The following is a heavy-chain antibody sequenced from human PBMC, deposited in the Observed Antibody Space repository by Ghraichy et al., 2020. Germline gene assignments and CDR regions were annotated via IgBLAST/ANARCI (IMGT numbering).Heavy chain of an antibody. CDR3: AKDLGHCSTTSCYFDY. V-gene: IGHV3-23*01. J-gene: IGHJ4*02. D-gene: IGHD2-2*01. CDR2: ISAGGGST. CDR1: GFTFSSCA. Sequence: GESLNISCAASGFTFSSCAMNWVRQAPGQGLEWVSGISAGGGSTYYADSVKGRFTISRDNSKNTLYLQMNSLRAEDTAVYYCAKDLGHCSTTSCYFDYWGQGTLVTVSS.